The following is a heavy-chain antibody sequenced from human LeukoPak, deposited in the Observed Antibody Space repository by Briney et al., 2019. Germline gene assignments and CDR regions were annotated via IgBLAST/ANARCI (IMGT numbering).Heavy chain of an antibody. Sequence: GGSRRLSCAAAGFTFSTYAMSWVRQAPGKWLEWGSAIIGIGGSTYYADSVKGRFTISRDNSKNTLYLHMNSLIAEHTAVYSCAAEWHDAFDIWGQGTMVTVSS. CDR2: IIGIGGST. CDR1: GFTFSTYA. D-gene: IGHD3-3*01. V-gene: IGHV3-23*01. CDR3: AAEWHDAFDI. J-gene: IGHJ3*02.